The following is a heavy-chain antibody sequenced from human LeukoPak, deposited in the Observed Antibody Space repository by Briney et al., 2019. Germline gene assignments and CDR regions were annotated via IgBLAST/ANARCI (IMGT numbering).Heavy chain of an antibody. CDR3: AREKPNFHKLLWFGGQPPRWDY. J-gene: IGHJ4*02. Sequence: PRASVKVSCKASGYTFTSYYMHWVRQAPGQGLEWMGIINPSGGSTSYAQKFQGRVTMTRDTSTSTVYMELSSLRSEDTAVYYCAREKPNFHKLLWFGGQPPRWDYWGQGTLVTVSS. CDR2: INPSGGST. CDR1: GYTFTSYY. V-gene: IGHV1-46*01. D-gene: IGHD3-10*01.